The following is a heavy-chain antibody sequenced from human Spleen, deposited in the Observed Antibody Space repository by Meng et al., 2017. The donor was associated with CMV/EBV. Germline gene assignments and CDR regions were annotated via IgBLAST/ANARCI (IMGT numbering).Heavy chain of an antibody. CDR2: ISAYNGHVKNGNT. V-gene: IGHV1-18*01. D-gene: IGHD2-2*01. CDR1: TFSSYA. J-gene: IGHJ4*02. CDR3: AREECTTTSCQFDY. Sequence: TFSSYAIAWGRQAPGQGIEWMGWISAYNGHVKNGNTNYAQKFQGRITMTTDTSTSTVYMDLRSLKSDDTAVYFCAREECTTTSCQFDYWGQGTLVTVSS.